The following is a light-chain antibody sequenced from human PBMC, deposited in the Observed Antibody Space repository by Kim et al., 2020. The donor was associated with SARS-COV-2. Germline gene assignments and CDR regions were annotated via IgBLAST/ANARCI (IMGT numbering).Light chain of an antibody. CDR1: QSISSY. CDR3: QQSYSTPST. V-gene: IGKV1-39*01. Sequence: DIQMTQSPSSLSASVGDRVTITCRASQSISSYLNWYQQKPGKAPKLLIYAASSLQIGVPSRFSGSGSGTDFTLTISSLQPEDFATYYCQQSYSTPSTFGQGTKVDIK. CDR2: AAS. J-gene: IGKJ1*01.